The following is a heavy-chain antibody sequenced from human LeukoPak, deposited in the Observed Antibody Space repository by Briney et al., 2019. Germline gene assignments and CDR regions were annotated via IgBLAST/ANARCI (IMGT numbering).Heavy chain of an antibody. CDR1: GGSISSYY. V-gene: IGHV4-59*01. D-gene: IGHD3-22*01. CDR2: IYYSGST. Sequence: SETLSLTCTVSGGSISSYYWSWTRQPPGKGLGWIGYIYYSGSTNYNPSLKSRVTISVDTSKNQFSLKLSSVTAADTAVYYCAREYYYDSSGYPSNWFDPWGQGTLVTVSS. CDR3: AREYYYDSSGYPSNWFDP. J-gene: IGHJ5*02.